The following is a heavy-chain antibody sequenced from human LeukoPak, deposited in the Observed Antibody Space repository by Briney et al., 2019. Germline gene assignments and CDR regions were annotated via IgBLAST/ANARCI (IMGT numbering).Heavy chain of an antibody. CDR2: ISYDGSNK. D-gene: IGHD5-18*01. J-gene: IGHJ4*02. CDR1: GFTFSSYA. Sequence: PGGSLRLSCAASGFTFSSYAMHWVRQAPGKGLEWVAVISYDGSNKYYADSVKGRFTISRDNSKNTLYLQMNSLRAEDTAVYYCARTWIQLWFPDYWGQGTLVTVSS. CDR3: ARTWIQLWFPDY. V-gene: IGHV3-30-3*01.